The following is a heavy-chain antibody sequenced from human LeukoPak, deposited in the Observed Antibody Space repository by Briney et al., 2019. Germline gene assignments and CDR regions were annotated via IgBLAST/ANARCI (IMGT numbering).Heavy chain of an antibody. Sequence: ASVKVSCKASGYTFTSYYMHWVRQAPGQGLEWMGIINPSGGSTSYAQKFQGRVTMTRDTSTSTVYMELSSLRSEDTAVYYCARAGSVYGYCSGGSCYIDYWGQGTLVTVSS. CDR2: INPSGGST. J-gene: IGHJ4*02. V-gene: IGHV1-46*01. D-gene: IGHD2-15*01. CDR1: GYTFTSYY. CDR3: ARAGSVYGYCSGGSCYIDY.